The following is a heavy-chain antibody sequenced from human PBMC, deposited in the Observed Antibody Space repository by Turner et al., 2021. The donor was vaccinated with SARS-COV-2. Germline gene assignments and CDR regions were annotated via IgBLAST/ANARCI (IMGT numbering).Heavy chain of an antibody. D-gene: IGHD1-26*01. CDR2: NNHSGIT. CDR1: GGSFSGYY. V-gene: IGHV4-34*01. J-gene: IGHJ6*02. Sequence: QVQLQQWGAGLLTPSEPLSLSSAVYGGSFSGYYWSWIRQPPGKGLEWIGENNHSGITNINPSLKSRVTISVDTSKNQYSLKLSSVTAADTAVYYCARGIKGVLMSGSYYYYGMDVWGQGTTVTVSS. CDR3: ARGIKGVLMSGSYYYYGMDV.